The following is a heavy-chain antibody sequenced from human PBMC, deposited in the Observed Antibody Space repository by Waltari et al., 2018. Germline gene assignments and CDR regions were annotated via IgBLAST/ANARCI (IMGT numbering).Heavy chain of an antibody. D-gene: IGHD3-16*01. J-gene: IGHJ5*02. CDR3: AAEHPTRSYDLDA. V-gene: IGHV4-39*01. CDR2: IYYDART. CDR1: GDSISSSGFY. Sequence: QPQLQESGPGLVKPSETLSLTCNVSGDSISSSGFYWVWIRQSPGKGLEWIGSIYYDARTYYSPSLRSRVTLPADTSKNQFSLKLTSVTAADTAVYYCAAEHPTRSYDLDAWGQGILVTASS.